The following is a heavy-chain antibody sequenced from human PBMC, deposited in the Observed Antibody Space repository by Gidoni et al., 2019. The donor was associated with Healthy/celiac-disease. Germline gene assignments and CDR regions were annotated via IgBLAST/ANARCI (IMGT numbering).Heavy chain of an antibody. Sequence: EVQLVESVGGLVKPGGSLRLSCAASGFTFSSNSRNWFRQAPGKRLEWVSSISSSSSYIYYADSVKGRFTISRDNAKNSLYLQMNSLRAEDTAVYYCARDLRGYMDVWGKGTTVTVSS. CDR1: GFTFSSNS. CDR2: ISSSSSYI. D-gene: IGHD3-16*01. V-gene: IGHV3-21*01. CDR3: ARDLRGYMDV. J-gene: IGHJ6*03.